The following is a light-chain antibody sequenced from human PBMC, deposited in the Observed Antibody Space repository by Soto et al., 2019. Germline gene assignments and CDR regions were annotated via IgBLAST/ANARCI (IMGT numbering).Light chain of an antibody. V-gene: IGKV4-1*01. CDR3: QQHFTAPLT. CDR2: WAS. J-gene: IGKJ4*01. Sequence: DIVMTQSPDSLAVSLGERATINCKSSQSVLSTSNNKNYLSWHQQKPGQPPRLLIYWASTRESGVPYRFSGSGSGTDFTLTISSLQAEDFAIYYCQQHFTAPLTFGGGNKGDIK. CDR1: QSVLSTSNNKNY.